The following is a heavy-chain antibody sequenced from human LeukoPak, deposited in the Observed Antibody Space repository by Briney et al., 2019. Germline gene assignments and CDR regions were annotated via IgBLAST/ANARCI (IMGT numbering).Heavy chain of an antibody. CDR3: ANQSPGDTPFDY. D-gene: IGHD3-16*01. Sequence: SETLSLTCTVSGGSITSRYWSWIRQPPGKGLEWIGYVYSSGSTKYNPSLESRVTISVDTSRNEFSLKLSSVTAAVTAVYYCANQSPGDTPFDYWRQATLVTVSS. J-gene: IGHJ4*02. V-gene: IGHV4-59*11. CDR1: GGSITSRY. CDR2: VYSSGST.